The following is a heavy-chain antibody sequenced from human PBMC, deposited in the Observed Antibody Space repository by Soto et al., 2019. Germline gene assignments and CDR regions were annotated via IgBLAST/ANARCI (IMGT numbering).Heavy chain of an antibody. CDR2: TYYRSKWYT. J-gene: IGHJ6*03. CDR1: GDSVSSNSAA. D-gene: IGHD1-7*01. CDR3: VRPGNCGYYYMDV. Sequence: SQTLSLTCAISGDSVSSNSAAWNWIRQSPSRGLEWLGRTYYRSKWYTDYAVSVRSRITINPDTSTNQVSLQLNFVTPEDTAVYYCVRPGNCGYYYMDVWGKGTTVTVSS. V-gene: IGHV6-1*01.